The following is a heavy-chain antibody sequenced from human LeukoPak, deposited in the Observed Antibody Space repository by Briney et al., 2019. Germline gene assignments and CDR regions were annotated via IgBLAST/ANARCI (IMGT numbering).Heavy chain of an antibody. CDR2: MNPNSGNT. D-gene: IGHD6-13*01. CDR3: ARAGARQIAAVGY. J-gene: IGHJ4*02. CDR1: GYTFTSYD. V-gene: IGHV1-8*01. Sequence: GASVKVSCKASGYTFTSYDINWVRQATGQGLEWMGWMNPNSGNTGYAQKFQGRVTMTRNTSISTAYMELSSLRSEDTAVYYCARAGARQIAAVGYWGQETLVTVSS.